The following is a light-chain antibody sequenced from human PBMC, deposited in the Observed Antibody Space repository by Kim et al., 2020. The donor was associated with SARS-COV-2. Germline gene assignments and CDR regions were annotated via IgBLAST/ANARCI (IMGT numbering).Light chain of an antibody. CDR1: SLRSYY. CDR2: GKN. J-gene: IGLJ1*01. CDR3: NSRDSSGHPYV. V-gene: IGLV3-19*01. Sequence: SSELTQDPAVAVALGQTVRITCQGDSLRSYYASWYQQKPGQAPVLVIYGKNNRPSGITDRFSGSSSGNTASLTITGAQAEDEADYYCNSRDSSGHPYVFG.